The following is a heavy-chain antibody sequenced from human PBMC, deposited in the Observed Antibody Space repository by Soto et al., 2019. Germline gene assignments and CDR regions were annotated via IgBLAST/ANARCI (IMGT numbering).Heavy chain of an antibody. J-gene: IGHJ6*02. Sequence: EVQLVESGGGLVKPGGSLRLSCAASGFTFSSYSMNWVRQAPGKGLEWVSSISSSSSYIYYADSVKGRFTISRDNAKNSLYLQIDSLRAEDPAVYYCARDRYGGNSASYYYCGREVWGQGTTVTVSS. CDR3: ARDRYGGNSASYYYCGREV. V-gene: IGHV3-21*01. CDR2: ISSSSSYI. D-gene: IGHD4-17*01. CDR1: GFTFSSYS.